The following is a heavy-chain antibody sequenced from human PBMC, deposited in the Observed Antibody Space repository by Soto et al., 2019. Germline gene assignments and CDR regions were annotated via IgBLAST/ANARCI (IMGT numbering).Heavy chain of an antibody. J-gene: IGHJ4*02. CDR1: GFTFSSYS. Sequence: PGGSLRLSCAASGFTFSSYSMSWVRQAPGKGLEWVSGFRTGADDGTTYYADSVKGRFTISRDISKNTLFLQMNSLRAEDTAVYYCATSRSAGATSAFDYWGQGTLVTVSS. CDR2: FRTGADDGTT. V-gene: IGHV3-23*01. D-gene: IGHD1-26*01. CDR3: ATSRSAGATSAFDY.